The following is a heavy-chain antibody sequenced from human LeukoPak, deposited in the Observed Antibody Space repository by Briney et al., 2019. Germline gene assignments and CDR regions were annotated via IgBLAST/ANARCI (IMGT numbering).Heavy chain of an antibody. CDR3: TRDQTPYY. V-gene: IGHV3-49*04. CDR1: GFTVSSNY. Sequence: PGGSLRLSCAASGFTVSSNYMTWVRQAPGKGLEWVGFIRSKAYGGTTEYAASMKGRFTISRDDSKSIAYLQMNSLKTEDTAVYYCTRDQTPYYWGQGTLVTVSS. CDR2: IRSKAYGGTT. J-gene: IGHJ4*02.